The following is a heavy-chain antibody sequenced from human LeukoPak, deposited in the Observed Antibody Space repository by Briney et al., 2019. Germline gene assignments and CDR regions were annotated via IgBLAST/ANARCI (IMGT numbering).Heavy chain of an antibody. J-gene: IGHJ3*02. Sequence: GGSLRLSCSPPRFTFSTFPMHWVRQAPGKGLEYFSAISRNGDTTYYADSVKGRFTISRDNSKNTLYLQMSSLRPEDTAVYYCVKALTDDAFDIWGQETMVTVSS. CDR2: ISRNGDTT. V-gene: IGHV3-64D*06. CDR1: RFTFSTFP. CDR3: VKALTDDAFDI.